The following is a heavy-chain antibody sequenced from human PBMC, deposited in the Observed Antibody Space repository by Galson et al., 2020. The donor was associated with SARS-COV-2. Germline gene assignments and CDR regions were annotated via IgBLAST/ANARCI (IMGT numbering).Heavy chain of an antibody. CDR3: ATALPSTVVTLYHY. D-gene: IGHD4-17*01. CDR1: SGSINNYY. Sequence: SETLSLTCTVSSGSINNYYWSWIRQPPGKGLEWIGYIHYTGSGNYNPSLESRVTMSVDTSKNQFSLRLTSVTAADTAVYYCATALPSTVVTLYHYWGQGTLVTVSS. CDR2: IHYTGSG. V-gene: IGHV4-59*01. J-gene: IGHJ4*02.